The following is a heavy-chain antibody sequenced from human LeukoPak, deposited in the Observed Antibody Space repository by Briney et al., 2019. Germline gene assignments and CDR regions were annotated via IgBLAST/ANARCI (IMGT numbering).Heavy chain of an antibody. V-gene: IGHV1-18*01. J-gene: IGHJ6*02. CDR3: AXXLXPNYYGMDV. D-gene: IGHD3-3*01. CDR1: GYTFTSYG. Sequence: ASVKVSCKASGYTFTSYGISWVRQAPGPGLEWMGWISAYNGNTNYAQKLQGRVTMTTDTSTSTAYMELRSLRSDDTAVYYCAXXLXPNYYGMDVWGQGTTVTVSS. CDR2: ISAYNGNT.